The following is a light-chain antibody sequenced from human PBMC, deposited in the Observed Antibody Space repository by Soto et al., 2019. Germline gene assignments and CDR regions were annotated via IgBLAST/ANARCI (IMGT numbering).Light chain of an antibody. CDR3: QQRSTWPSFT. CDR1: QSVSSY. Sequence: EIVLTQSPATLSLSPGERATLSCRASQSVSSYLAWYQQKPGQAPRLLIYDASSRATGIPARFSGSGSGTDFTLTISSLEPEDFAVYYCQQRSTWPSFTFGPGIKVDIK. V-gene: IGKV3-11*01. CDR2: DAS. J-gene: IGKJ3*01.